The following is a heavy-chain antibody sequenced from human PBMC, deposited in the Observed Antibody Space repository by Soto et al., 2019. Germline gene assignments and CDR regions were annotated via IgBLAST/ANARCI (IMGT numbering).Heavy chain of an antibody. J-gene: IGHJ6*03. CDR1: GFTVSSHY. Sequence: EVQLVESGGDLVQPGGSLRLSCAASGFTVSSHYMNWVRQAPGKGLEWVSLIQSGGSTFYADSVKGSVTISRGNSKNTLFLQMNSLRVEDTAMYYCSRDDVYCSGGSCYGVAMGFWGRGTTVTVSS. D-gene: IGHD2-15*01. CDR3: SRDDVYCSGGSCYGVAMGF. V-gene: IGHV3-66*01. CDR2: IQSGGST.